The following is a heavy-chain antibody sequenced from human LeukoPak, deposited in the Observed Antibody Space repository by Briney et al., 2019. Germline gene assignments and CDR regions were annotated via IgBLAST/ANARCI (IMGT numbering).Heavy chain of an antibody. J-gene: IGHJ4*02. V-gene: IGHV4-39*01. CDR2: IYYSGST. Sequence: NSSETLSLTCTVSGGSISSSSYYWGWIRQPPGKGLEWIGSIYYSGSTYYNPSLKSRVTISVDTSKNQFSLKLSSVTAADTAVYYCARHAIIAAADLWGIDYWGQGTLVTVSS. CDR3: ARHAIIAAADLWGIDY. CDR1: GGSISSSSYY. D-gene: IGHD6-13*01.